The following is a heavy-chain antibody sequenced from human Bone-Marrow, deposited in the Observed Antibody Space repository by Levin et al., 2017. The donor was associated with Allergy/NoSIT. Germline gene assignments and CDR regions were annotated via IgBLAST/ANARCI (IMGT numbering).Heavy chain of an antibody. CDR2: IYYSGST. J-gene: IGHJ4*02. CDR3: ARSRGYNYGLFDY. V-gene: IGHV4-31*03. CDR1: GDSVSSGTYY. Sequence: SQTLSLTCSVSGDSVSSGTYYWSWIRQHPGKGLEWIGYIYYSGSTYSNPSLKSRIAMSADSSKNQFALTVSSVTAADTAVYYCARSRGYNYGLFDYWGQGILVTVSS. D-gene: IGHD5-18*01.